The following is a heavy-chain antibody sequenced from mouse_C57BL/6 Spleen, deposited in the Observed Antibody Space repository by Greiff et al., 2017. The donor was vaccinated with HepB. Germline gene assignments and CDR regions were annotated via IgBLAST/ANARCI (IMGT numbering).Heavy chain of an antibody. J-gene: IGHJ3*01. V-gene: IGHV1-62-2*01. D-gene: IGHD1-1*01. CDR2: FYPGSGSI. CDR3: ARHEIPDYYCSSPWFAY. CDR1: GYTFTEYT. Sequence: VQLQQSGAELVKPGASVKLSCKASGYTFTEYTIHWVKQRSGQGLEWIGWFYPGSGSIKYNEKFKDKATLTADKSSSTVYMELSRLTSEAAAVYFCARHEIPDYYCSSPWFAYWGQGTLFTVSA.